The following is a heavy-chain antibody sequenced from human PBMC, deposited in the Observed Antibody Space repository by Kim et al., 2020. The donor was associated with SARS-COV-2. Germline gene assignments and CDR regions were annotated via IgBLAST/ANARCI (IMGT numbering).Heavy chain of an antibody. V-gene: IGHV4-59*01. D-gene: IGHD5-18*01. CDR3: ARAAGDSYGYDFDY. J-gene: IGHJ4*02. CDR2: IYYSGST. Sequence: SETLSLTCTVSGGSISSYYWSWIRQPPGKGLEWIGYIYYSGSTNYNPSLKSRVTISVDTSKNQFSLKLSSVTAADTAVYYCARAAGDSYGYDFDYWGQGTLVTVSS. CDR1: GGSISSYY.